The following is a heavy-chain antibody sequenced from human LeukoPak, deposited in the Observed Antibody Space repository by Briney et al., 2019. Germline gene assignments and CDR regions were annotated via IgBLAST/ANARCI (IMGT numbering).Heavy chain of an antibody. CDR3: TRSATTMIRGLIVPYFFAF. J-gene: IGHJ4*02. CDR1: GFTFGDYA. D-gene: IGHD3-10*01. Sequence: GGSLRLSCAASGFTFGDYAMSWFRQAPGKGLEWVGFIRSKTYDGTTEYAASVKGRFTISRDDSKSIAYLQMNSLKTEDTAVYYCTRSATTMIRGLIVPYFFAFWGQGTLVTVSS. V-gene: IGHV3-49*03. CDR2: IRSKTYDGTT.